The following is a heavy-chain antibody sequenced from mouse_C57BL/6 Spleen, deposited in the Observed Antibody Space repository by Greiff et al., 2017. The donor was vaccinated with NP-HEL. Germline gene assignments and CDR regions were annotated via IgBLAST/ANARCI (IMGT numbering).Heavy chain of an antibody. CDR3: ARWLYDFDY. J-gene: IGHJ2*01. CDR2: INPNNGGT. CDR1: GYTFTDYY. Sequence: VQLQQSGPELVKPGASVKISCKASGYTFTDYYMNWVKQSHGKSLEWIGDINPNNGGTSYNQKFKGKATLTVDKSSSTAYMELRSLTSEDSAVYYCARWLYDFDYWGQGTTLTVSS. D-gene: IGHD1-2*01. V-gene: IGHV1-26*01.